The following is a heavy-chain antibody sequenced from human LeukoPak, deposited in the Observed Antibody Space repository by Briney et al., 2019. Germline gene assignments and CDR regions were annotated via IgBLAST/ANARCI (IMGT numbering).Heavy chain of an antibody. J-gene: IGHJ4*02. CDR1: GFTFSSYS. CDR3: ARDSSPGYYDYVWGTYPRY. V-gene: IGHV3-21*04. Sequence: PGGSLRLSCAASGFTFSSYSMNWVRQAPGKGLEWVSSISSSSASIYYADSVKGRFTISRDNAQSSLYLQMNNLRAEDTAVYYCARDSSPGYYDYVWGTYPRYWGQGTLVTVSS. CDR2: ISSSSASI. D-gene: IGHD3-16*02.